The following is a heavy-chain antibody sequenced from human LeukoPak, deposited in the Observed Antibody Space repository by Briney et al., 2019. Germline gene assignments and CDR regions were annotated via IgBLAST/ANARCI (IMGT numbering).Heavy chain of an antibody. J-gene: IGHJ4*02. CDR3: ARVLYYYDSSGPFDY. V-gene: IGHV1-2*06. CDR1: GYTFTGYY. CDR2: INPNSGGT. Sequence: ASVKVSCKASGYTFTGYYMHWVRQAPGQGLEWMGRINPNSGGTNYAQKLQGRVTMTRDTSISTAYMELSRLRSDDTAVYYCARVLYYYDSSGPFDYWGQGTLVTVSS. D-gene: IGHD3-22*01.